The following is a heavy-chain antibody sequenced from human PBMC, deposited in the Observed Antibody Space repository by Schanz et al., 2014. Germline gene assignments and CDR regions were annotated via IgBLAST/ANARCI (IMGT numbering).Heavy chain of an antibody. CDR1: GLTFTSAW. V-gene: IGHV3-23*04. D-gene: IGHD3-10*01. CDR3: AKGRFGELSAFDI. Sequence: EVQLVESGGGLVKPGGSLRLSCATSGLTFTSAWMSWVRQAPGKGLEWVSAISGRDGSTYYADSVRGRITMSRDNSKNTMYLQMNSLQTEDTAVYYCAKGRFGELSAFDIWGQGTMVTVSS. J-gene: IGHJ3*02. CDR2: ISGRDGST.